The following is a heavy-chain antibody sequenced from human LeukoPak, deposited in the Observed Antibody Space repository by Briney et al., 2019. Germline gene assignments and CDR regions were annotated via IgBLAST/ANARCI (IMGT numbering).Heavy chain of an antibody. CDR1: GGSISSYY. V-gene: IGHV4-59*01. Sequence: TPSETLSLTCTASGGSISSYYWNWIRQPPGKGLEWIGHIYYSGSTNYNPSLKSRVTISLDTSKNQFSLRLSSVTAADTAVYYCARAQPASIWGSYPRHFDYWGQGTLVTVS. J-gene: IGHJ4*02. CDR3: ARAQPASIWGSYPRHFDY. D-gene: IGHD3-16*01. CDR2: IYYSGST.